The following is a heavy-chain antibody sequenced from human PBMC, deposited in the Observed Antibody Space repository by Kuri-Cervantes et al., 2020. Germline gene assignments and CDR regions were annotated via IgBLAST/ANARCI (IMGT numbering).Heavy chain of an antibody. Sequence: ASVKVSCKASGYTFTSYGISWVRQAPGQGLEWMGWISAYNGDTNYAQKLQGRVTMTTDTSTSTAYMELRSLRSDDTAVYYCARTRSQIGYCSSWGQGTLVTVSS. CDR3: ARTRSQIGYCSS. CDR1: GYTFTSYG. CDR2: ISAYNGDT. J-gene: IGHJ4*02. V-gene: IGHV1-18*01. D-gene: IGHD2-2*01.